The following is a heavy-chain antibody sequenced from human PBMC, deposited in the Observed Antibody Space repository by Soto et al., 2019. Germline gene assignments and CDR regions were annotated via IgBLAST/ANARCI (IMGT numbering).Heavy chain of an antibody. CDR2: INHSGST. CDR1: GGSFSGYY. V-gene: IGHV4-34*01. D-gene: IGHD2-2*01. J-gene: IGHJ1*01. CDR3: ARGSYRAARYCNSTSCYPAEYFQH. Sequence: PSETLSLTCAVYGGSFSGYYWSWIRQPPGKGLEWIGEINHSGSTNYNPSLKSRVTISVDTSKNQFSLKLSSVTAADTAVYYCARGSYRAARYCNSTSCYPAEYFQHWGQGTLVTVSS.